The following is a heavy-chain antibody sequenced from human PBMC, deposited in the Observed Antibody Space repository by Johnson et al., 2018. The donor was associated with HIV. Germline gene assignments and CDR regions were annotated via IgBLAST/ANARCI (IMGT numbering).Heavy chain of an antibody. CDR1: GFTFSNAW. D-gene: IGHD4-23*01. Sequence: QVQLVESGGGLVKPGGSLRLSCAASGFTFSNAWMSWVRQAPGKGLEWVSYISSSGSTIYYADSVEGRFTISRDNAKNSLYLQMNSLRAEDTAVYYCARARWRVDDAFDIWGQGTMVTVSS. V-gene: IGHV3-11*04. J-gene: IGHJ3*02. CDR3: ARARWRVDDAFDI. CDR2: ISSSGSTI.